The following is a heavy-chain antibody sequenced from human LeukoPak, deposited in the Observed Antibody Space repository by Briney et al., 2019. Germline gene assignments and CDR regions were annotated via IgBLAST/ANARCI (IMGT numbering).Heavy chain of an antibody. D-gene: IGHD4-17*01. J-gene: IGHJ4*02. CDR3: ARYGDYDIRYFDY. Sequence: SETLSLTCTVSGGSISSYYWSWIRQPPGKGLEWIGYIYYSGSTNYNPSLKSRVTISVDTSKNQFSLKLISVTAADTAVYYCARYGDYDIRYFDYWGQGTLVSVSS. V-gene: IGHV4-59*01. CDR1: GGSISSYY. CDR2: IYYSGST.